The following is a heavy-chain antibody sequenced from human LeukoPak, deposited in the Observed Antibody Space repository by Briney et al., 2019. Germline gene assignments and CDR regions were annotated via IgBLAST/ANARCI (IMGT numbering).Heavy chain of an antibody. V-gene: IGHV3-23*01. CDR1: VLTFSSYA. J-gene: IGHJ3*02. D-gene: IGHD2-21*01. CDR2: ISGSGSNR. CDR3: AKDSWSLHDAFDI. Sequence: GGALRLSCAAPVLTFSSYAISSVRQAPGKGLEWVSAISGSGSNRIYADSVKGRFTISRDNSKNTMYLQMNIIRAKATDPYDCAKDSWSLHDAFDIWGQGKMVTVSS.